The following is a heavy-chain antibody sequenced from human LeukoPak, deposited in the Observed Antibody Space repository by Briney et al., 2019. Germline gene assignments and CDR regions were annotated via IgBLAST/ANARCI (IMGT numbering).Heavy chain of an antibody. V-gene: IGHV1-24*01. Sequence: GASVKVSCKVSGYTLTELSMHWVRQAPGKGLEWRGGFDPEDGETIYAQKFQGRVTMTEDTSTDTAYMELSSPRSEDTAVYYCATDYGSGSSYYWAYWGQGTLVTVSS. J-gene: IGHJ4*02. CDR3: ATDYGSGSSYYWAY. CDR2: FDPEDGET. D-gene: IGHD3-10*01. CDR1: GYTLTELS.